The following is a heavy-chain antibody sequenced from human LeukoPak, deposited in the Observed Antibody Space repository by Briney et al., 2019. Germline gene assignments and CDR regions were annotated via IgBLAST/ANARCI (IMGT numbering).Heavy chain of an antibody. Sequence: GASVKVSCKASGGTFSSYAISWVRQAPGQGLEWMGGIIPIFGTANYAQKFQGRVTITADESTSTAYMELSSLRSEDTAVYYCARGVGARGYYYYYMDVWGKGTTVTISS. CDR3: ARGVGARGYYYYYMDV. J-gene: IGHJ6*03. V-gene: IGHV1-69*13. CDR2: IIPIFGTA. CDR1: GGTFSSYA. D-gene: IGHD1-26*01.